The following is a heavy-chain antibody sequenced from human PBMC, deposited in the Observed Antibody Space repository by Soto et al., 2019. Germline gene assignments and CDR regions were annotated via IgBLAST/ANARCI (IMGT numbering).Heavy chain of an antibody. CDR1: GFTFSSYG. Sequence: QVQLVESGGGVVQPGRSLRLSCAASGFTFSSYGMHWVRQAPGKGLEWVAVISYDGSNKYYADSVKGRFTISSDNSKNTLDLQMNSLRAEDTAVYYCAKDSLIVVVTAPYDYWGQVALGTFSS. J-gene: IGHJ4*02. V-gene: IGHV3-30*18. CDR2: ISYDGSNK. CDR3: AKDSLIVVVTAPYDY. D-gene: IGHD2-21*02.